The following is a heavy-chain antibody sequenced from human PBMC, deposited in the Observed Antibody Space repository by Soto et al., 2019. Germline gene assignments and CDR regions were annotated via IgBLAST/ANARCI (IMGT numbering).Heavy chain of an antibody. CDR1: GGSISSSNW. CDR3: ASRARLWFGELSWFDP. Sequence: LSLTCAVSGGSISSSNWWSWVRQPPGKGLEWIGEIYHSGSTNYNPSLKSRVTISVDKSKNQFSLKLSSVTAADTAVYYCASRARLWFGELSWFDPWGQGTLVTVSS. D-gene: IGHD3-10*01. CDR2: IYHSGST. J-gene: IGHJ5*02. V-gene: IGHV4-4*02.